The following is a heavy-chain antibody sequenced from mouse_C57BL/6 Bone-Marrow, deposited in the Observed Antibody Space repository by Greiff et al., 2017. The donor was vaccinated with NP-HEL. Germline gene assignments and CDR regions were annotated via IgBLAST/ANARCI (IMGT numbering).Heavy chain of an antibody. J-gene: IGHJ3*01. CDR2: ILPGSGST. CDR1: GYTFTGYW. D-gene: IGHD2-3*01. Sequence: VQLQQSGAELMKPGASVKLSCKATGYTFTGYWIEWVKQRHGHGLEWIGVILPGSGSTIYNEQFKGKATFTADPSSNTAYMQLNSLTTEDSAICYCARDDGYYGFAYWGQGTLVTVSA. V-gene: IGHV1-9*01. CDR3: ARDDGYYGFAY.